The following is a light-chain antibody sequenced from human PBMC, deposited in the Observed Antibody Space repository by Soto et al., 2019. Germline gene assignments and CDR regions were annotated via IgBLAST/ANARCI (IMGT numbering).Light chain of an antibody. V-gene: IGKV1-39*01. J-gene: IGKJ5*01. CDR3: QQYGSSPIN. Sequence: DIQMTQSPSSLSASVGDRVTITCRASQSISSYLNWYQQKPGKAPKLLIYAASSLQSGVPSRFSGSGSGTDFTLTISSLQPEDFAVYYCQQYGSSPINFGQGTRLEIK. CDR2: AAS. CDR1: QSISSY.